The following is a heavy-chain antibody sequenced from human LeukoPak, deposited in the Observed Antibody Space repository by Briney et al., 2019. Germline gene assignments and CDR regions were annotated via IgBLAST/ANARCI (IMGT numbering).Heavy chain of an antibody. D-gene: IGHD1-1*01. CDR3: ARVAKERVGGVYYFDY. CDR2: IGTAGDT. CDR1: GFTFSDYD. Sequence: GGPLRLSCAASGFTFSDYDMHWVRHPTGKGLEWVAAIGTAGDTYYTGSVKGRFTISRENAKNSLYLQMNSLRAGDTAVYYCARVAKERVGGVYYFDYWGQGTLVTVSS. J-gene: IGHJ4*02. V-gene: IGHV3-13*01.